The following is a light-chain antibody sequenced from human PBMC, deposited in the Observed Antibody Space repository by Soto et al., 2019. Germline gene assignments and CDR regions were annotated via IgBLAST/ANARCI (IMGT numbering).Light chain of an antibody. J-gene: IGKJ3*01. CDR1: QSISSY. CDR3: RQSYRTPETPTFS. Sequence: DIQMTQSPSSLSASVGDRVTITCRASQSISSYLNWYQQKPGKAPKLLIYAASSLQSGVPSRFSGSGSGTDFTLTISSLQPEDFATYYCRQSYRTPETPTFSFGPGTKVDIK. V-gene: IGKV1-39*01. CDR2: AAS.